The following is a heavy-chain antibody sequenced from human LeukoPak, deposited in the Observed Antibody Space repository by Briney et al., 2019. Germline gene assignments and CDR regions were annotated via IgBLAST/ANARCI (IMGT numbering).Heavy chain of an antibody. Sequence: GGSLRLSCAASGFTFSSYGMSWVRQAPGKGLEWVSAISGSGGSTYYADSVKGRFTISRDNSKNSLYLQMNSLRAEDTAVYYCASNVPTTVTTGLTDYWGQGTLVTVSS. CDR1: GFTFSSYG. CDR3: ASNVPTTVTTGLTDY. V-gene: IGHV3-23*01. D-gene: IGHD4-17*01. CDR2: ISGSGGST. J-gene: IGHJ4*02.